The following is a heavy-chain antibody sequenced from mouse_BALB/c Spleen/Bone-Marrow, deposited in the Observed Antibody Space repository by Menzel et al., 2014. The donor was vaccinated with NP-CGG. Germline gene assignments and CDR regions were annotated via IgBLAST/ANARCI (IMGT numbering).Heavy chain of an antibody. Sequence: QVHLQQSDAELVPPGASVKISCNAYGYTFTAHALHWVKQNPEPGLEWVGYISPGNGAIKYTEKFTGKATLTADKSSSTAYMQRKSRTSEDSVVYFCLKRRYYAMDYWGQGTAATVSA. CDR3: LKRRYYAMDY. J-gene: IGHJ4*01. V-gene: IGHV1S53*02. CDR1: GYTFTAHA. CDR2: ISPGNGAI. D-gene: IGHD1-2*01.